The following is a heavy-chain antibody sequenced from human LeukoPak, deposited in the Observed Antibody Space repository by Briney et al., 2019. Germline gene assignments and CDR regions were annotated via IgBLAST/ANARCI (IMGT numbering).Heavy chain of an antibody. CDR1: DGPISSYY. CDR3: ARTTTVTAYYFDS. D-gene: IGHD4-17*01. V-gene: IGHV4-59*06. CDR2: IYHSGFT. J-gene: IGHJ4*02. Sequence: SETLSLTCTVSDGPISSYYWSWIRQHPGKGLEWIGYIYHSGFTYDNPSLKSRLAISVDTSKNQFSLKLNSVTVADTAVYYCARTTTVTAYYFDSWGQGILVTVSS.